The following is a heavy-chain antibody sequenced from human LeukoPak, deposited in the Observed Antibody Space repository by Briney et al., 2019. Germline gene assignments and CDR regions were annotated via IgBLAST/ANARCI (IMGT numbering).Heavy chain of an antibody. D-gene: IGHD6-13*01. CDR3: ARGVYIAAAQYAY. CDR1: GGSISSYY. J-gene: IGHJ4*02. V-gene: IGHV4-59*01. CDR2: IYYSGTT. Sequence: SETLSLTCTVSGGSISSYYWSWIRQPPGKGPEWIGYIYYSGTTNYNPSLKSRVTISVDTSKNQFSLKLSSVTAADTAVYYCARGVYIAAAQYAYWGQGTLVTVSS.